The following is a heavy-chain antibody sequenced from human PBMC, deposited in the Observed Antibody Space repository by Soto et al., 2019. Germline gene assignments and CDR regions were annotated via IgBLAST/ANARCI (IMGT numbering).Heavy chain of an antibody. CDR3: ARDPIFYYASSGYGGSYFDY. J-gene: IGHJ4*02. V-gene: IGHV4-30-4*01. CDR1: GASVTSDDYY. Sequence: SETLSLTCAVSGASVTSDDYYWSWIRPPPGKGLEWIGYIYHGGSTYYNPSLKSRVSISIDTSQNQFSLKLTSLTAADTAVYYCARDPIFYYASSGYGGSYFDYWGQGSRVTVSS. CDR2: IYHGGST. D-gene: IGHD3-22*01.